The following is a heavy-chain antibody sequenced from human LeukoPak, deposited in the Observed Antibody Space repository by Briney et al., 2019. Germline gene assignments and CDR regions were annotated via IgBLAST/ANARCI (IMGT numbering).Heavy chain of an antibody. Sequence: SVKVSCKASGYTFTSYGISWVRQAPGQGLEWMGGIIPIFGTANYAQKFQGRVTITTDESTSTAYMELSSLRSEDTAVYYCARVPVASVPAARGAFDIWGQGTMVTVSS. J-gene: IGHJ3*02. CDR3: ARVPVASVPAARGAFDI. CDR1: GYTFTSYG. CDR2: IIPIFGTA. D-gene: IGHD2-2*01. V-gene: IGHV1-69*05.